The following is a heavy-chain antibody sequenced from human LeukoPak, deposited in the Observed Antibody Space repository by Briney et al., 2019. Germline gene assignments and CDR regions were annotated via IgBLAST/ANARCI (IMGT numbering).Heavy chain of an antibody. CDR3: ARANSSSWYYFDY. D-gene: IGHD6-13*01. J-gene: IGHJ4*02. CDR2: IGSSGSTV. Sequence: GGSLRLSCAASGFSFSSYEMNWVRQAPGKGLEWVSYIGSSGSTVYYADSVKGRFTISRDNAKNSMYLQMNSLRAEDTAVYYCARANSSSWYYFDYWGQGTLVTVSS. CDR1: GFSFSSYE. V-gene: IGHV3-48*03.